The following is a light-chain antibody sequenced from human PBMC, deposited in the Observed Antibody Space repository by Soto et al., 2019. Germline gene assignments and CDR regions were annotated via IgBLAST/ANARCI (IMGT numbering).Light chain of an antibody. CDR3: LQDYTYPLT. Sequence: AIQLTQSPSSLSASVGDTVTITCRASQGVGNDLAWYRQRPGKAPELVIYDGSKSHSGVPSRFSGSGSGTEFALIISGLQPEDLATYFCLQDYTYPLTFGGGTKLEI. CDR2: DGS. J-gene: IGKJ4*01. V-gene: IGKV1-6*01. CDR1: QGVGND.